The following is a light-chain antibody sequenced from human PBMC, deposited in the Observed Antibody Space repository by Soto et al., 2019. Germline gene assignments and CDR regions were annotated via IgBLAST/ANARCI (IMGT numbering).Light chain of an antibody. CDR2: DAT. CDR1: QTVDNF. J-gene: IGKJ1*01. V-gene: IGKV3-11*01. CDR3: QQYGSSGT. Sequence: EIVLTQSPVIVSLSPGERATLSCRASQTVDNFLAWYQLKPGKAPRLLIYDATKRASGIPVRFTGSGSGTDFILTISNIEAEDVAIYYCQQYGSSGTCGQGTKVDIK.